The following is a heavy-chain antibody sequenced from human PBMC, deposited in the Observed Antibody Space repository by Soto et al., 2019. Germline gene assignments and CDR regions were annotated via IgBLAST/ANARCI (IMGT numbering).Heavy chain of an antibody. J-gene: IGHJ6*02. V-gene: IGHV1-69*13. D-gene: IGHD6-13*01. Sequence: SVKVSCKASGGTFSSYAISWVRQAPGQGLEWMGGIIPIFGTANYAQKFRGRVTITADESTSTAYMELSSLRSEDTAVYYCARDEIGAAVNDYDGNDVWGQGTTVTVSS. CDR1: GGTFSSYA. CDR3: ARDEIGAAVNDYDGNDV. CDR2: IIPIFGTA.